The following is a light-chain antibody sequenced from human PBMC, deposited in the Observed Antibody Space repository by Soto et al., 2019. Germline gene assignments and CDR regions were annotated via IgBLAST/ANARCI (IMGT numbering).Light chain of an antibody. CDR2: SSS. J-gene: IGKJ1*01. Sequence: DIQMTQSPSSLSASVGDRVTITCRASQGIRNDLVWYQQRPGKAPKSLIYSSSNLQSGVPSRFSGSVSVTEIILTISSLQREDSATYYCLQHHSFPRPFGQGTRWIS. CDR3: LQHHSFPRP. V-gene: IGKV1-17*01. CDR1: QGIRND.